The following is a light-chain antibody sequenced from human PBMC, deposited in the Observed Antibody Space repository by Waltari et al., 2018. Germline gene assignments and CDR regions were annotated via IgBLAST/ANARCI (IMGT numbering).Light chain of an antibody. CDR1: VLSKKY. CDR3: YSAADTNREVV. J-gene: IGLJ3*02. Sequence: SYELTQPSSVSVSPGQTATITCSGDVLSKKYARWPQQKPGQAPVLVIYKDRERASGIPERFSGSTSGTTVILTITGAHAEDEADYYCYSAADTNREVVFGGGTKLNVL. V-gene: IGLV3-27*01. CDR2: KDR.